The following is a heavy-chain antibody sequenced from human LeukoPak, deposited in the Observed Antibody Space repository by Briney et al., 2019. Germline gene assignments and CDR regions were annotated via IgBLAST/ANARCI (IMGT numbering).Heavy chain of an antibody. D-gene: IGHD6-13*01. CDR2: ISYDGNNK. Sequence: GGSLRLSCAASGFTFSSYAMHWVRQAPGKGLGWVAVISYDGNNKYYADSVKGRFTISRDNSKNTLYLQMNSLRIEDTAVYYCAKDPGTIAAAGTGHSWGQGTLVTVSS. J-gene: IGHJ4*02. CDR3: AKDPGTIAAAGTGHS. V-gene: IGHV3-30-3*01. CDR1: GFTFSSYA.